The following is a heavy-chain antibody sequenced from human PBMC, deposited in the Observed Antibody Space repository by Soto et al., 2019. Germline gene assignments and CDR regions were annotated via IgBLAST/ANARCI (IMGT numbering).Heavy chain of an antibody. V-gene: IGHV4-30-4*01. J-gene: IGHJ5*02. CDR3: ARDRELGYCSGGSCPALDP. Sequence: QVQLQESGPGLVKPSQTLSLTCTVSGGSISSGDYYWSWIRQPPGKGLEWIGYIYYSGSTYYNPSLKSRVTISVDTSKNQFSLKLSSVTAADTAVYYCARDRELGYCSGGSCPALDPWGQGTLVTVSS. CDR2: IYYSGST. CDR1: GGSISSGDYY. D-gene: IGHD2-15*01.